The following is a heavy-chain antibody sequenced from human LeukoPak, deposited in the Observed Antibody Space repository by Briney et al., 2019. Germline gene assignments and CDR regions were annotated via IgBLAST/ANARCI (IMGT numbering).Heavy chain of an antibody. D-gene: IGHD6-13*01. V-gene: IGHV4-59*08. J-gene: IGHJ6*03. CDR1: GGSISSYY. CDR2: IYYSGST. Sequence: PSETLSLTCIVSGGSISSYYWSWIRQPPGKGLEWIGYIYYSGSTNYNPSLKSRVTISVDTSKKQFSLKLSSVTAADTAVYYCARRGISQGYYMDVWGKGTTVTISS. CDR3: ARRGISQGYYMDV.